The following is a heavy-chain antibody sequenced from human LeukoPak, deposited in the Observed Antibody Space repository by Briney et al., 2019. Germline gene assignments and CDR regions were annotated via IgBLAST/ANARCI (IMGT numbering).Heavy chain of an antibody. V-gene: IGHV1-2*02. CDR2: INPDTGAT. D-gene: IGHD2-2*01. Sequence: ASVKVSCKASGYTFTGYDMHWVRQAPGQGLEWMGWINPDTGATDIAQKFQGRVTMTRDTSISAAYVELSRLRSDDTAVYYCTRDHCSYINCYEDYYYGMDVWGQGTTVTVSS. J-gene: IGHJ6*02. CDR3: TRDHCSYINCYEDYYYGMDV. CDR1: GYTFTGYD.